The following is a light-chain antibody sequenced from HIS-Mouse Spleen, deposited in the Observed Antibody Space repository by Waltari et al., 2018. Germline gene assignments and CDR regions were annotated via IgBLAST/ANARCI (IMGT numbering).Light chain of an antibody. CDR3: QVWDSSTAV. CDR2: RDS. J-gene: IGLJ2*01. V-gene: IGLV3-9*01. CDR1: NIGSKN. Sequence: SYELTQPLSVSLALGQTARITCGGNNIGSKNVHWYQQKPGQAPGVGLHRDSQRHPQRPTQPPAVVIYRDSNRTSGVPGRFSGSNSGNTATLTISRAQAGDEADYYCQVWDSSTAVFGGGTKLTVL.